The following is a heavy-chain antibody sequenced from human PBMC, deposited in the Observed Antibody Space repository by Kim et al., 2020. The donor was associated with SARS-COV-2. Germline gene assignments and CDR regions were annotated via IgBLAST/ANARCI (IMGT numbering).Heavy chain of an antibody. CDR3: ARDYVGSFGFLEWFQQYWYFDL. CDR2: INPNSGGT. Sequence: ASVKVSCKASGYTFTGYYMHWVRQAPGQGLEWMGWINPNSGGTNYAQKFQGRVTMTRDTSISTAYMELSRLRSDDTAVYYCARDYVGSFGFLEWFQQYWYFDLWGRGTLVTVSS. CDR1: GYTFTGYY. D-gene: IGHD3-3*01. J-gene: IGHJ2*01. V-gene: IGHV1-2*02.